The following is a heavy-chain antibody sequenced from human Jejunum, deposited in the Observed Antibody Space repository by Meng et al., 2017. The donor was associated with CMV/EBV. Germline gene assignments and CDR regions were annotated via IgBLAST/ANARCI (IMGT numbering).Heavy chain of an antibody. J-gene: IGHJ6*02. V-gene: IGHV3-7*01. Sequence: FIFSYYWMSWVRQAPGKGLEWVANIKGDGSAKYSADSVKGRFTIARDNAKWTLYLQMTSLRVEDTAVYYCAKWVVPPGVGYGLDVWGQGTAVTVSS. CDR3: AKWVVPPGVGYGLDV. D-gene: IGHD2-2*01. CDR1: FIFSYYW. CDR2: IKGDGSAK.